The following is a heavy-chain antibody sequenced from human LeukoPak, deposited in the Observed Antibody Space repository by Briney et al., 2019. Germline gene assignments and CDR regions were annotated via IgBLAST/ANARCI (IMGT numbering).Heavy chain of an antibody. J-gene: IGHJ4*02. D-gene: IGHD3-22*01. CDR1: GFTFNNYE. CDR3: ARDSDSSFEGVPFDY. V-gene: IGHV3-48*03. Sequence: GGSLRLSCAASGFTFNNYEMNWVRQAPGKGLEWVSYISSSGSTIFYADSVKGRFTISRDNAQSSLYLQMNSLRGEDTAVYYCARDSDSSFEGVPFDYWGQGTLVTVSS. CDR2: ISSSGSTI.